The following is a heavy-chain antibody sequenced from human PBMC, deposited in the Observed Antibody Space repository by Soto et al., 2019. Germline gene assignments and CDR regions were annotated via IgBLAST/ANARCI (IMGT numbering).Heavy chain of an antibody. CDR3: ARDQPGYSYGYGLGY. J-gene: IGHJ4*02. Sequence: EAQLVESGGGLVKPGGSLRLSCMNWVRQAPGKGLEWVSSISSSSSYIYYADSVKGRFTISRDNAKNSLYLQMNSLRAEDTAVYYCARDQPGYSYGYGLGYWGQGTLVTVSS. V-gene: IGHV3-21*01. D-gene: IGHD5-18*01. CDR2: ISSSSSYI.